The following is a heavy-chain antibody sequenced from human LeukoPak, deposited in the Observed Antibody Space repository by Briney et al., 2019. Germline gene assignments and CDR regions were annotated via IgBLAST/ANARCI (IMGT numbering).Heavy chain of an antibody. V-gene: IGHV3-9*01. CDR1: GFRFDDYA. CDR3: AKDIAQGGNYYDSSGYDY. Sequence: GGSLRLSCAASGFRFDDYAMHWVRQAPGKGLEWVSGISWNSGSIGYADSVKGRFTISRDNAKNSLYLQMNSLRAEDTALYYCAKDIAQGGNYYDSSGYDYWGQGTLVTVSS. J-gene: IGHJ4*02. CDR2: ISWNSGSI. D-gene: IGHD3-22*01.